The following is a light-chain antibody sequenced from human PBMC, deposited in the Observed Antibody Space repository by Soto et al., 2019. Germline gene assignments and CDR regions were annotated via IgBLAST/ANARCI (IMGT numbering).Light chain of an antibody. CDR2: AAS. CDR1: QAVSTW. V-gene: IGKV1-12*01. J-gene: IGKJ4*01. CDR3: QQGASFPRT. Sequence: DIQMTQSPSSVSASVGDTVTITCRASQAVSTWLAWYQQKQGGAPKLLIYAASTLQSGVPSRFSGSGSGTDFTLTIRSLQPEDFATYYCQQGASFPRTFGGGTTVEIK.